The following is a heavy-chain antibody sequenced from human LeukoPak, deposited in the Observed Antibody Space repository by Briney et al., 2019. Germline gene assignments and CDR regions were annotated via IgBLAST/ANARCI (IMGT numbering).Heavy chain of an antibody. CDR1: VFTFSSYS. J-gene: IGHJ4*02. D-gene: IGHD6-19*01. V-gene: IGHV3-21*01. Sequence: GGSLRLSCAASVFTFSSYSMNWVRQAPGKGVEWVSSISSSSRYIYYADSVKGLFTISRDHAQNSLYLQMNRLRAEDTAVYYCAREEVAEQGYFDYWGQGTLVTVSS. CDR3: AREEVAEQGYFDY. CDR2: ISSSSRYI.